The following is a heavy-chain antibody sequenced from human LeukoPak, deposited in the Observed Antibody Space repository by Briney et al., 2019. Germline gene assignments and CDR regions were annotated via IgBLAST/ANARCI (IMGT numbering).Heavy chain of an antibody. J-gene: IGHJ4*02. CDR1: GGSTSSYY. CDR3: ASDRPHSRSYYHY. CDR2: IFSSGST. Sequence: SETLSLTCTVSGGSTSSYYWSWIRQSAGKGLEWIGRIFSSGSTNYNPSLKSRVTMSVDTSKNQISLKVSSVTAADTAVYYCASDRPHSRSYYHYWGQGTLVTVSS. V-gene: IGHV4-4*07. D-gene: IGHD1-26*01.